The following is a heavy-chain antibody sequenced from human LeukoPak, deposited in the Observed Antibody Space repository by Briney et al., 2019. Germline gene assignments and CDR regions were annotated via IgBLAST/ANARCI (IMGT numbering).Heavy chain of an antibody. CDR1: GYTFTVYY. CDR2: INPNSGGT. Sequence: ASVTVSCTASGYTFTVYYMHWVRQAPGQGLEWMGWINPNSGGTNYAQKFQGWVTMTRDTSISTAYMELSRLRSDDTAVYYCARAHDSSGWFYRPGGFDYWGQGTLVTVSS. CDR3: ARAHDSSGWFYRPGGFDY. D-gene: IGHD6-19*01. V-gene: IGHV1-2*04. J-gene: IGHJ4*02.